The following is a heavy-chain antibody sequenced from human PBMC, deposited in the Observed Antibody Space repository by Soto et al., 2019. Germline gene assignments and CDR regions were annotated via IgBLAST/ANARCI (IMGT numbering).Heavy chain of an antibody. Sequence: ASVKVSCXASGYTFTSYNVNWVRQATGQGLEWLGWMNPNSGNAGYAQNFQGRVTLTRNPSIGTAYMEMTSLRSDDTAVYYCARASSGYGFDAFDIWGQGTMVTVSS. D-gene: IGHD5-12*01. CDR3: ARASSGYGFDAFDI. CDR2: MNPNSGNA. J-gene: IGHJ3*02. V-gene: IGHV1-8*01. CDR1: GYTFTSYN.